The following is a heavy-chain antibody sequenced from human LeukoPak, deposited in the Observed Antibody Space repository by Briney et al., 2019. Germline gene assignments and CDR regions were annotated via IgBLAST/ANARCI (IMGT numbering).Heavy chain of an antibody. CDR2: INHSGST. Sequence: SETPSLTCAVYGGSFSGYYWSWLRQPPGKGLEWIGEINHSGSTNYNPSLKSRVTISVDTSKNQFSLKLSSVTAADTAVYYCASRSGGLSSWFDPWGQGTLVTVSS. V-gene: IGHV4-34*01. D-gene: IGHD2-15*01. CDR1: GGSFSGYY. J-gene: IGHJ5*02. CDR3: ASRSGGLSSWFDP.